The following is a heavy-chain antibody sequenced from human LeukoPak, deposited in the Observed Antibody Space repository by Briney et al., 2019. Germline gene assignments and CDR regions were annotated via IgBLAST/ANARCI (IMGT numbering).Heavy chain of an antibody. D-gene: IGHD4-17*01. CDR1: GYTFTSYY. J-gene: IGHJ6*03. CDR3: ARVRVHGDYDYYYYYYMDV. V-gene: IGHV1-46*01. CDR2: INPSGGST. Sequence: PGASVKVSCKASGYTFTSYYMHWVRQAPGQGLEWMGIINPSGGSTSYAQKFQGRVTMTRDMSTSTAYMELSSLRSEDTAVYYCARVRVHGDYDYYYYYYMDVWGKGTTVTVSS.